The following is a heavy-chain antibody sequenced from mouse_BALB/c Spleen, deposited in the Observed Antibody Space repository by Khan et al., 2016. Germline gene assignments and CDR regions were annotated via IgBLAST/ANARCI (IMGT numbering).Heavy chain of an antibody. Sequence: QIQLVQSGPELKKPGETVKISCKASGYTFTNYGMNWVKQAPGKGLKWMGWINTYTGEPTYADDFKGRFAFSLETSASTAYLQINNLKNEDTATCLSARDVITTSGASAYWGQGTLVTVSA. V-gene: IGHV9-3-1*01. CDR3: ARDVITTSGASAY. CDR2: INTYTGEP. D-gene: IGHD2-4*01. CDR1: GYTFTNYG. J-gene: IGHJ3*01.